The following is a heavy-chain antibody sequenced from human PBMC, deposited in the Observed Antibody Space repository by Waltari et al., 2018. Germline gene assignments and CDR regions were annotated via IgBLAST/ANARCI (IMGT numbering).Heavy chain of an antibody. CDR3: ANHRPGGLGMEV. CDR1: GFTFSTFF. CDR2: IKADGSGT. D-gene: IGHD2-15*01. Sequence: EGQLVESGGDLVQPGGSLRLSCAASGFTFSTFFMHWVRQVPGKGLEWVSRIKADGSGTTYADSVQVRFTISRDNVKNTLYLQMNSLRAEDTAIYYCANHRPGGLGMEVWGPGTTVTVSS. V-gene: IGHV3-74*03. J-gene: IGHJ6*02.